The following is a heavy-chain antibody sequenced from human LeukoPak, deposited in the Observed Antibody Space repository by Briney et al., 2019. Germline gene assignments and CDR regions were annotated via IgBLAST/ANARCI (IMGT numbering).Heavy chain of an antibody. CDR1: GGSFSGYY. J-gene: IGHJ6*03. Sequence: PSETLSLTCAVYGGSFSGYYWSWIRQPPGKGLESIGEINHSGSTNYNPSLKSRVTISVDTSKNKFSLKLSSVTAAGPAVYYCPRHAGRESYYYYYMDVWSKGTTVTDSS. CDR2: INHSGST. CDR3: PRHAGRESYYYYYMDV. V-gene: IGHV4-34*01.